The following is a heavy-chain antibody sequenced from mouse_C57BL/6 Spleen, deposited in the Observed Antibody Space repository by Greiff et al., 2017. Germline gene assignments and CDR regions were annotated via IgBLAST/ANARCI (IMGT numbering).Heavy chain of an antibody. Sequence: QVQLKQPGAELVKPGASVKLSCKASGYTFTSYWMHWVKQRPGQGLEWIGMIHPNSGSTNYNEKFKSKATLTVDKSSSTAYMQLSSLTSEDSAVYYCAREGYYYGSSYDYWGQGTTLTVSS. D-gene: IGHD1-1*01. J-gene: IGHJ2*01. V-gene: IGHV1-64*01. CDR1: GYTFTSYW. CDR2: IHPNSGST. CDR3: AREGYYYGSSYDY.